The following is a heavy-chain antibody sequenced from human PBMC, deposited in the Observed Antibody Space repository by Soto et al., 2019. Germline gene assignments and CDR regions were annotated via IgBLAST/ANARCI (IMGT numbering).Heavy chain of an antibody. CDR3: TDEHRLYSSSPDFDY. CDR1: GFTFSSYG. J-gene: IGHJ4*02. Sequence: QVQLVESGGGVVQPGRSLRLSCAASGFTFSSYGMHWVRQAPGKGLEWVAVISYDGSNKYYADSVKGRFTISRDNSKNTQNLQMNSLREEATAVYYCTDEHRLYSSSPDFDYWGQGTLVTVSS. V-gene: IGHV3-30*18. CDR2: ISYDGSNK. D-gene: IGHD6-13*01.